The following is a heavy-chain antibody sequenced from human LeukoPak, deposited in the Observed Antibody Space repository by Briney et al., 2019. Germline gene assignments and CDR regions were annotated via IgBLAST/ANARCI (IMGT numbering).Heavy chain of an antibody. V-gene: IGHV4-4*02. CDR3: ARGTTSSWYQD. CDR1: GGSISSSNW. Sequence: SETLSLTCAVSGGSISSSNWWSWVRQPPGKGLEWIGEIYHSGSTNYNPSLKSRVTISVDTSKNQFSLKLSSVTAADTAVYYCARGTTSSWYQDWGQGTLVTVSS. D-gene: IGHD6-13*01. J-gene: IGHJ4*02. CDR2: IYHSGST.